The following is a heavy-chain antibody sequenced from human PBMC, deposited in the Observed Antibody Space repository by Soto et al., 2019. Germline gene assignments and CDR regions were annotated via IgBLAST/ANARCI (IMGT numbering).Heavy chain of an antibody. CDR1: GGSISSGGYY. V-gene: IGHV4-31*03. D-gene: IGHD2-15*01. CDR3: ARALGYCSGGSCYPATYFDY. J-gene: IGHJ4*02. CDR2: IYYSGST. Sequence: QVQLQESGPGLVKPSQTLSLTCTVSGGSISSGGYYWSWIRQHPGKGLEWIGYIYYSGSTYYNPSLKSRVTISVDTSKNQFSLKLSSVTAADTAVYYCARALGYCSGGSCYPATYFDYWGQGTLVTVSS.